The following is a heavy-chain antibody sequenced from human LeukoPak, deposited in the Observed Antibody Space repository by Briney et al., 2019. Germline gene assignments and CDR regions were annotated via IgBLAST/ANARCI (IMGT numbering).Heavy chain of an antibody. Sequence: GGSLRLSCAASGFTFSNYWMHWVRQAPGKGLVWVSRIGGDGSGTSYADSVKGRFTISRDNAKNTLYLQMNSLRAEDTAVYYCARDLRYCSSNSCLTTWFDPWGQGTLVTVSS. CDR1: GFTFSNYW. CDR3: ARDLRYCSSNSCLTTWFDP. D-gene: IGHD2-2*01. CDR2: IGGDGSGT. J-gene: IGHJ5*02. V-gene: IGHV3-74*01.